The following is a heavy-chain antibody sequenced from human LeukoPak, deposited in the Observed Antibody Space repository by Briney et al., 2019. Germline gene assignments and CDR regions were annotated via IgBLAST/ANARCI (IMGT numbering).Heavy chain of an antibody. CDR1: GFTFRSYA. CDR2: ISDRGDTT. Sequence: PGGSLRLSCAASGFTFRSYATQWVRQAPGKGLEWVAGISDRGDTTYYADSVQGRFTASRDNSKNTLYLQMNSLRAEDTAVYYCAKAKSGYDSRYGMDVWGQGTTVTVSS. J-gene: IGHJ6*02. V-gene: IGHV3-23*01. D-gene: IGHD5-12*01. CDR3: AKAKSGYDSRYGMDV.